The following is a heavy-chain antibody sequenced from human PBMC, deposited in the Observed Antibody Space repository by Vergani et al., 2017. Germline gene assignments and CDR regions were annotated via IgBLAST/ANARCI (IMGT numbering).Heavy chain of an antibody. Sequence: QVQLAESGGGRVQPGRSLRLHCAASGFSFSSHAIHWVRQAPGKGLEWVAVITNDGSKKYYADSVKGRFTISRDNSKNTLDLQMNSLRTTDTAVYYCAKASSVTTGHLQYNYYMDVWGKGTTVTVS. CDR3: AKASSVTTGHLQYNYYMDV. V-gene: IGHV3-30*18. J-gene: IGHJ6*03. CDR2: ITNDGSKK. D-gene: IGHD4-11*01. CDR1: GFSFSSHA.